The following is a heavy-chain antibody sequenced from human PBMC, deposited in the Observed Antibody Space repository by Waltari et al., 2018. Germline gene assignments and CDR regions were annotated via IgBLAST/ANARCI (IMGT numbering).Heavy chain of an antibody. V-gene: IGHV3-33*01. D-gene: IGHD4-17*01. CDR1: GFTFSSYG. J-gene: IGHJ3*02. CDR2: IWYVGRNK. CDR3: ARISTVTIAFDI. Sequence: QVQLVESGGGVVQPGRSLRISCAASGFTFSSYGMHWVRPAPGKGLEWVAVIWYVGRNKYYADAVKGRLTIARDNSKNTLYLTMNSLRAEDTGVYYCARISTVTIAFDIWGQGTMVTFSS.